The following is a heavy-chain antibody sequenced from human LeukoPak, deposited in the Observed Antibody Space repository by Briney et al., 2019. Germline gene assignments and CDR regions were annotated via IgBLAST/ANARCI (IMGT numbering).Heavy chain of an antibody. CDR3: ARGRRYFDWLLVY. D-gene: IGHD3-9*01. CDR1: GYTFTGYY. Sequence: GASVKVSCKASGYTFTGYYMHWVRQAPGQGLEWMGWINPNSGGTNYAQKFQGWVTMTRDTPISTAYMELSRLRSDDTAVYYCARGRRYFDWLLVYWGQGTLVTVSS. CDR2: INPNSGGT. J-gene: IGHJ4*02. V-gene: IGHV1-2*04.